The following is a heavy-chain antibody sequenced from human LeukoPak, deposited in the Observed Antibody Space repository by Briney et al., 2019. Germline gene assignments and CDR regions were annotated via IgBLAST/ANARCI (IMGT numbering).Heavy chain of an antibody. V-gene: IGHV3-43*02. J-gene: IGHJ4*02. CDR3: ARESGKFDY. Sequence: GGSLRLSRVASGLPIADFAMHWVRQAPGKGLEWVSLISGDGVSTFYADSVKGRFSISRDNSKNSLSLEMNSLRTEDTAMYYCARESGKFDYWGQGTLVAVSS. CDR1: GLPIADFA. CDR2: ISGDGVST.